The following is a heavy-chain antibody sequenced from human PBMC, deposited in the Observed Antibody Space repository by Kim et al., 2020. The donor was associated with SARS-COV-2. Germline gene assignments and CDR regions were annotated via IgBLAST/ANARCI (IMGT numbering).Heavy chain of an antibody. CDR3: ARASRRGLWFGKARGNWFDP. CDR2: IYYSGST. CDR1: GGSISSYY. J-gene: IGHJ5*02. Sequence: SETLSLTCTVSGGSISSYYWSWIRQPPGKGLEWIGYIYYSGSTNYNPSLKSRVTISVDTSKNQFSLKLSPVTAADTAVYYCARASRRGLWFGKARGNWFDPWGQGTLVTVS. V-gene: IGHV4-59*01. D-gene: IGHD3-10*01.